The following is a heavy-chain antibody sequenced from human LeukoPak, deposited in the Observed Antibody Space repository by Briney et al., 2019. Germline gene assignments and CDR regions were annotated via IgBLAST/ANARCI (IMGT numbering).Heavy chain of an antibody. CDR1: GGSIRSNY. Sequence: PSETLSLICTVSGGSIRSNYWSWIRQPPGKGLEWIGYIYDSGESNYNPSLKSRVAMSVDTSKNQFSLKLNSVTAADTAVYYCARDQLYSFDSWGQGTLVTVSS. J-gene: IGHJ4*02. CDR2: IYDSGES. D-gene: IGHD1-1*01. V-gene: IGHV4-59*01. CDR3: ARDQLYSFDS.